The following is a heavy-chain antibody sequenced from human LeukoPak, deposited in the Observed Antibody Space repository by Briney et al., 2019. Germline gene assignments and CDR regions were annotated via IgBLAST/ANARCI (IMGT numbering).Heavy chain of an antibody. J-gene: IGHJ4*02. V-gene: IGHV3-33*01. CDR3: ARDRSARCSSSWYSLDY. CDR2: IWYDGSNK. Sequence: GGSLRLSCAASGFTFSSYGMHWVRQAPGKGLEWVAVIWYDGSNKYYADSVKGRFTISRDNSKNTLYLQMNSLRAEDTAVYYCARDRSARCSSSWYSLDYWGQGTLVTVSS. D-gene: IGHD6-13*01. CDR1: GFTFSSYG.